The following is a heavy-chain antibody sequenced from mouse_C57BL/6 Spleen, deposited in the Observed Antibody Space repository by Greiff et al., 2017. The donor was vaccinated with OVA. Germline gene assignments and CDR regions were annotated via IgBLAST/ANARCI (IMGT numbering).Heavy chain of an antibody. Sequence: QVQLQQPGAELVKPGASVKVSCKASGYTFTSYWITWVKQRPGQGLEWIGDIYPGSGSTNYNEKFKSKATLTVDTSSSTAYMQLSSLTSEDSAVYYCAREGTGTAWFAYWGQGTLVTVSA. J-gene: IGHJ3*01. D-gene: IGHD4-1*01. CDR1: GYTFTSYW. CDR3: AREGTGTAWFAY. V-gene: IGHV1-55*01. CDR2: IYPGSGST.